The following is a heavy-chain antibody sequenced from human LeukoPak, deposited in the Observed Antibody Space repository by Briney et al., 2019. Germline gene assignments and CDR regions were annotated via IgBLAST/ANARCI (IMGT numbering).Heavy chain of an antibody. Sequence: GVSQRLSCAASGFIFEDYTMHWVRQVPGKTLEWVSLVNWHGTTYYADSLKGRFTISRDNSKNSLYLQMDSLRTEDTAFYYCAKDLTYESSGSVIDNWGLGTLVTVSS. CDR2: VNWHGTT. V-gene: IGHV3-43*01. CDR1: GFIFEDYT. D-gene: IGHD3-22*01. CDR3: AKDLTYESSGSVIDN. J-gene: IGHJ4*02.